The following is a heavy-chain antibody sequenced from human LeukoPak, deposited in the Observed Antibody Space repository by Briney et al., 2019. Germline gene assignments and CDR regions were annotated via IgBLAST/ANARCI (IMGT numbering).Heavy chain of an antibody. D-gene: IGHD2-2*01. J-gene: IGHJ4*02. V-gene: IGHV3-7*01. Sequence: PGGSLRPSCAASGFRLSSYWMTWVRQAPGKGLEWVANIKQDGSQKYYVDSGKGRFTISRDNAKNSLYLQMNSLRAEDTAVYYCVSTGSQLDYWGQGTLVTVSS. CDR1: GFRLSSYW. CDR3: VSTGSQLDY. CDR2: IKQDGSQK.